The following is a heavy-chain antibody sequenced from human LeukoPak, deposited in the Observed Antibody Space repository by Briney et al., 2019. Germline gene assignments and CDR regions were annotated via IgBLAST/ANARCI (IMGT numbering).Heavy chain of an antibody. Sequence: PSETLSLTCTVSGGSFSSYYWTWIRQYPGKGLEWIGYIYYSGSTDYNPSLKSRVTISVDTSKNQFSLKLSSVTAADTAVYYCARHLGGWGYSYGSSYMDVWGKGTTVTISS. V-gene: IGHV4-59*08. D-gene: IGHD5-18*01. CDR3: ARHLGGWGYSYGSSYMDV. CDR2: IYYSGST. J-gene: IGHJ6*03. CDR1: GGSFSSYY.